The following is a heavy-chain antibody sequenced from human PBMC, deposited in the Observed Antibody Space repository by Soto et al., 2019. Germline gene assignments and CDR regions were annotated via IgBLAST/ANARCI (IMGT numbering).Heavy chain of an antibody. Sequence: ASVKVSCKASGYTFTGYYMHWVRQAPGQGLEWMGWINPNSGGTNYAQKFQGWVTMTRDTSISTAYMELSRLRSDDTAVYYCARVAARDSSSWYSYWGQGTLVTVSS. CDR1: GYTFTGYY. CDR3: ARVAARDSSSWYSY. J-gene: IGHJ4*02. V-gene: IGHV1-2*04. D-gene: IGHD6-13*01. CDR2: INPNSGGT.